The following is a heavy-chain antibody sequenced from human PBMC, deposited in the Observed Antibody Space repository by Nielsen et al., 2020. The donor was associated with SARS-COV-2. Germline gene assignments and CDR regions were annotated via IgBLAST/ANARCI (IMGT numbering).Heavy chain of an antibody. Sequence: GGSLRLSCAASGFSFRDYGMAWVRQAPGKGLEWLSTHGSDDSAHYADSVKGRFTISRDNSKNSLYLQMNSLTPEDTAVYYCAKDPQRYYQVAHFDYWGQGTLVTVSS. CDR1: GFSFRDYG. D-gene: IGHD3-10*01. CDR3: AKDPQRYYQVAHFDY. V-gene: IGHV3-23*01. CDR2: HGSDDSA. J-gene: IGHJ4*02.